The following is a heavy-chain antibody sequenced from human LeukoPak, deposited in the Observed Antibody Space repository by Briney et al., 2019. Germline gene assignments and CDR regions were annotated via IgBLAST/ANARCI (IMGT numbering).Heavy chain of an antibody. D-gene: IGHD5-12*01. J-gene: IGHJ3*02. CDR1: GGSISSSSYY. V-gene: IGHV4-39*07. CDR2: IHHSGST. CDR3: ARDPYSDYDRGAFDI. Sequence: SETLSLTCTVSGGSISSSSYYWGWIRQPPGKGLEWIGSIHHSGSTYYNPSLRSRVTISVDTSKNQFSLRLNSVTAADTAVYYCARDPYSDYDRGAFDIWGQGTMVTVSS.